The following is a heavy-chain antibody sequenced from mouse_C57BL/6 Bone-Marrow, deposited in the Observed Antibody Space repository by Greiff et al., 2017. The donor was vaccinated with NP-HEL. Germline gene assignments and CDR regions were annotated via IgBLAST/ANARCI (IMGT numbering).Heavy chain of an antibody. D-gene: IGHD2-2*01. V-gene: IGHV1-64*01. Sequence: QVQLKQPGAELVKPGASVKLSCKASGYTFTSYWMHWVKPRPGPGLELIGMIPPNSGSTNSNEKFKSKATLTVDKSSSTAYMQLSSLTSEDSAVYYCARGLLWLRRRDYYAMDYWGQGTSVTVSS. CDR3: ARGLLWLRRRDYYAMDY. CDR1: GYTFTSYW. J-gene: IGHJ4*01. CDR2: IPPNSGST.